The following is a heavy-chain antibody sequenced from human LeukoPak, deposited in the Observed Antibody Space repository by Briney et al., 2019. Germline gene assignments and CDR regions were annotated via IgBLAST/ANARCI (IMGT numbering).Heavy chain of an antibody. Sequence: PSETLSLACTVSGGSISSHYWSWIRQPPGKGLEWIGYIYYSGSTNYNPSLKSRVTISVDTSKNQFSLKLSSVTAADTAVYYCARVGGINCGGDCYRADAFDIWGQGTMVTVSS. V-gene: IGHV4-59*11. CDR1: GGSISSHY. CDR3: ARVGGINCGGDCYRADAFDI. J-gene: IGHJ3*02. D-gene: IGHD2-21*02. CDR2: IYYSGST.